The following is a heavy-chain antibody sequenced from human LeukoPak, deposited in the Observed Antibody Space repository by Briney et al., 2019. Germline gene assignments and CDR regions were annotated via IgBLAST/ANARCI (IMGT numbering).Heavy chain of an antibody. CDR2: IWYDGSNK. V-gene: IGHV3-33*01. J-gene: IGHJ4*02. CDR3: ARPNSSGRSVRVDY. D-gene: IGHD6-19*01. Sequence: GGSLRLSCAASGFTFSSYGMHWVRQAPDKGLEWVAVIWYDGSNKYYADSVKGRFTISRDNSKNTLYLQMNSLRAEDTAVYYCARPNSSGRSVRVDYWGQGTLVTVSS. CDR1: GFTFSSYG.